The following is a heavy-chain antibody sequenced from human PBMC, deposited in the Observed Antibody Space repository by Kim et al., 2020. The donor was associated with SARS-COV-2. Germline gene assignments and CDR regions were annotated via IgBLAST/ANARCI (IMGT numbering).Heavy chain of an antibody. CDR1: GFTVSSTY. Sequence: RGSLRLSCAASGFTVSSTYMNWVRQAPGKGLEWVSIIYTGGQTYYAESVKGRFTISRHNSQNTLYLQMNSLRTEDTAVYYCARYTPANWYGGMDVWGQGTTVTVSS. V-gene: IGHV3-53*04. CDR2: IYTGGQT. J-gene: IGHJ6*02. D-gene: IGHD1-1*01. CDR3: ARYTPANWYGGMDV.